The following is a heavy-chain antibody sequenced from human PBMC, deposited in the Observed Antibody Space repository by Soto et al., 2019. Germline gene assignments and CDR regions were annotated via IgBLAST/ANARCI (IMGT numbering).Heavy chain of an antibody. Sequence: PSETLSLTCTVSGGSISGSSYYWGWIRQPPGKGLEWIGSIYYSGSTYYNPSLKSRVTISVDTSKNQFSLKLSSVTAADTAVYYCARHVLRGGYYYYYGMDVWGQGTTVTVSS. D-gene: IGHD3-10*01. CDR2: IYYSGST. CDR3: ARHVLRGGYYYYYGMDV. CDR1: GGSISGSSYY. J-gene: IGHJ6*02. V-gene: IGHV4-39*01.